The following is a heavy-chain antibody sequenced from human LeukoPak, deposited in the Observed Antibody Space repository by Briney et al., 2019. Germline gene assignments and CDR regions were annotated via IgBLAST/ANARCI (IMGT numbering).Heavy chain of an antibody. CDR2: ISSSSSYT. V-gene: IGHV3-11*06. D-gene: IGHD3-10*01. CDR3: AREAAYGSGSNNFDY. CDR1: GFTFSDYY. Sequence: GGSLRLSCAASGFTFSDYYMSWIRQAPGKGLEWVSYISSSSSYTNYADSVKGRFTISRDNAKNPLYLQMNSLRAEDTAVYYCAREAAYGSGSNNFDYWGQGTLVTVSS. J-gene: IGHJ4*02.